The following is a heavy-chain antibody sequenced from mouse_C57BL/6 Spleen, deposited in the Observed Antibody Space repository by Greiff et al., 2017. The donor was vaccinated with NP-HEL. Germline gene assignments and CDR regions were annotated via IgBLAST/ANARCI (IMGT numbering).Heavy chain of an antibody. CDR3: ARRVSYDGYYAMDY. Sequence: EVQLQQSGPELVKPGASVKISCKASGYTFTDYYMNWVKQSHGKSLEWIGDINPNNGGTSYNQKFKGKATLTVDKSSSTAYMELRSLTSEDSAVYYCARRVSYDGYYAMDYWGQGTSVTVSS. J-gene: IGHJ4*01. D-gene: IGHD2-3*01. CDR1: GYTFTDYY. V-gene: IGHV1-26*01. CDR2: INPNNGGT.